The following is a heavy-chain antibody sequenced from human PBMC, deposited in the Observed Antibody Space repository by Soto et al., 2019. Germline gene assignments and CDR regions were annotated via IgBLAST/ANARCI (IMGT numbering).Heavy chain of an antibody. CDR1: GYTFRNYG. D-gene: IGHD3-3*01. CDR2: ISPYNGNT. J-gene: IGHJ4*02. V-gene: IGHV1-18*01. Sequence: QVQLVQSGAEVKRPGASVKVSCKASGYTFRNYGITWVRQDPGQGLEWMAWISPYNGNTNYAQALQGRVTMTTDTSTSTAYMELRSLTSEDTAMYYCARDLVSGSDFWRAYNGGYFDYWGQGTLVTVSS. CDR3: ARDLVSGSDFWRAYNGGYFDY.